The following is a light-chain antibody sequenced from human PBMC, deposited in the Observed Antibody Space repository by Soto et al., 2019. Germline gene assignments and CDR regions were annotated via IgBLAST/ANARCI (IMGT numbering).Light chain of an antibody. J-gene: IGKJ2*01. V-gene: IGKV3-15*01. CDR2: GAS. CDR3: QQYNNLPPDT. CDR1: QSVNNN. Sequence: EIILTQSPASLSVSPGERATLSCRASQSVNNNLAWYQQKPGQAPRLLIYGASTGATGIPGRFRGSGSGTEFNLTITSMQSEDFSVYFCQQYNNLPPDTFGQGTKLEIK.